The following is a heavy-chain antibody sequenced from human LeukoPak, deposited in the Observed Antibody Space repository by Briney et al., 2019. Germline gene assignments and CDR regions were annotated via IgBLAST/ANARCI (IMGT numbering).Heavy chain of an antibody. J-gene: IGHJ6*03. Sequence: ETLSLTCTVSGGSISSSSYYWGWIRQPPGKGLEWVSVIYSGGSTYYADSVKGRFAISRDNSKNTLYLQMNSLRAEDTAVYYCARVEGSGGAYYYYYMDVWGKGTTVTISS. CDR3: ARVEGSGGAYYYYYMDV. V-gene: IGHV3-66*01. D-gene: IGHD3-10*01. CDR1: GGSISSSSYY. CDR2: IYSGGST.